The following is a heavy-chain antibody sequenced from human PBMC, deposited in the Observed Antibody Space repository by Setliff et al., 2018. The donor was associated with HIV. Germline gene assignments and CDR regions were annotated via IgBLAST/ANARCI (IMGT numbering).Heavy chain of an antibody. D-gene: IGHD3-3*01. CDR3: ARHDMRHYDFWSGSPSHWFDP. Sequence: SETLSLTCTVSGGAISSSYYYWGWIRQPPGKGLQWIGSISYTGKSYYNPALKRRVTVSVDTSKIQFSLKPSSVTAADTAVYYCARHDMRHYDFWSGSPSHWFDPWGQGTLVTVSS. V-gene: IGHV4-39*01. CDR1: GGAISSSYYY. J-gene: IGHJ5*02. CDR2: ISYTGKS.